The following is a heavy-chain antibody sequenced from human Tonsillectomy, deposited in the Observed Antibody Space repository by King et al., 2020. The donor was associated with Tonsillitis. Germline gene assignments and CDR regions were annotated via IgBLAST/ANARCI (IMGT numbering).Heavy chain of an antibody. J-gene: IGHJ4*02. CDR1: GFTFSSYG. V-gene: IGHV3-30*18. CDR2: ISYDGSNK. D-gene: IGHD6-19*01. CDR3: AKGGPEGWYWIDF. Sequence: VQLVESGGGVVQPGRSLRLSCAVSGFTFSSYGMHWVRQAPGKGLEWVAVISYDGSNKYYADSMKGRFTISRDNSKNTLYLQMNSLRAEDTAVYYCAKGGPEGWYWIDFWGQGTLVTVSS.